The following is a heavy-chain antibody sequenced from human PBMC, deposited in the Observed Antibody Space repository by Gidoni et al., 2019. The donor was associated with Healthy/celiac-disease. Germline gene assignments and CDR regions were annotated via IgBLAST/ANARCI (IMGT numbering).Heavy chain of an antibody. J-gene: IGHJ6*02. CDR1: GFAFSSSA. V-gene: IGHV3-23*01. CDR3: AKLMVRGVIINLGSYYGMDV. Sequence: EVQLLESVGGLVQPGGSLRLSCAASGFAFSSSALSWVRQAPGKGLEWVSAISGSGGSTYYADSVKGRFTISRDNSKNTLYLQMNSLRAEDTAVYYCAKLMVRGVIINLGSYYGMDVWGQGTTVTVSS. D-gene: IGHD3-10*01. CDR2: ISGSGGST.